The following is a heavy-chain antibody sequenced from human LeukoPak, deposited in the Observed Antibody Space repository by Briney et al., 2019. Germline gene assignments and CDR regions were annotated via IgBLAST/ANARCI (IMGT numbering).Heavy chain of an antibody. CDR3: AALYGSGSYYLENDY. D-gene: IGHD3-10*01. CDR2: IYYSGST. J-gene: IGHJ4*02. Sequence: SETLSLTCTVSGGSISSSSYYWGWFRQPPGKGLEWIGSIYYSGSTYYNPSLKSRVTISVDTSKNQFSLKLSSVTAADTAVYYCAALYGSGSYYLENDYWGQGTLVTVSS. CDR1: GGSISSSSYY. V-gene: IGHV4-39*07.